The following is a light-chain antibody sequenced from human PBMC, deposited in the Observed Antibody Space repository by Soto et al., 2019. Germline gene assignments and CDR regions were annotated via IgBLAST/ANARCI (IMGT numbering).Light chain of an antibody. J-gene: IGLJ1*01. Sequence: LTQPRSVSGSPGHSVAISCTGTSSDVGKYNFVSWYQQHPGTAPKLIIYDVHRRPSGVPDRFSGSKSGNTASLTISGLQSEDEADYFCSSYADIYTFVFGSGTKVTVL. CDR2: DVH. V-gene: IGLV2-11*01. CDR3: SSYADIYTFV. CDR1: SSDVGKYNF.